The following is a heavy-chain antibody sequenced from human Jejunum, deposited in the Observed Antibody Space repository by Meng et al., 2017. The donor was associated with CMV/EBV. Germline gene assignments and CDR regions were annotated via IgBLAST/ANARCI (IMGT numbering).Heavy chain of an antibody. J-gene: IGHJ5*02. CDR1: GFTFTSYS. Sequence: ASGFTFTSYSITWVRQDPGKGLEWLSYISGSSTYIYHADSVKGRFTISRDNAKNSVYLQMNGLRAEDAAVYYCARAIDYGDPNWFDTWGQGTLVTVSS. CDR3: ARAIDYGDPNWFDT. V-gene: IGHV3-21*01. CDR2: ISGSSTYI. D-gene: IGHD4-17*01.